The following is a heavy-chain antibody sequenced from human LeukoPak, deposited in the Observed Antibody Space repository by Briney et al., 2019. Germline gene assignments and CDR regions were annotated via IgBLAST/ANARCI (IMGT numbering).Heavy chain of an antibody. CDR2: IYYSGST. CDR3: ARNVQWLDDYYYGMDV. J-gene: IGHJ6*02. V-gene: IGHV4-59*01. Sequence: PSETLSLTCTVSGGSISSYYWSWIRQPPGKGLEWIGYIYYSGSTNYNPSLKSRVTISVDTSKNQFSLKLSSVTAEDTAVYYCARNVQWLDDYYYGMDVWGQGTTVTVSS. D-gene: IGHD6-19*01. CDR1: GGSISSYY.